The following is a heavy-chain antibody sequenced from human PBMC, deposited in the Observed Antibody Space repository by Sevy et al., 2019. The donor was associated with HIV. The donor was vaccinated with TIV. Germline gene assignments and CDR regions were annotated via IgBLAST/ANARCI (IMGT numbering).Heavy chain of an antibody. CDR3: ARGNSSYARQAAYYYYGMDV. D-gene: IGHD5-12*01. J-gene: IGHJ6*02. CDR2: ISSSSSYI. Sequence: GGSLRLSCAASGFTFSSYSMNWVRQAPGKGLEWVSSISSSSSYIYYADSVKGRFTISRDNAKNSLYRQMNSLRSEDTAVYYCARGNSSYARQAAYYYYGMDVSGQWTTVTVSS. V-gene: IGHV3-21*01. CDR1: GFTFSSYS.